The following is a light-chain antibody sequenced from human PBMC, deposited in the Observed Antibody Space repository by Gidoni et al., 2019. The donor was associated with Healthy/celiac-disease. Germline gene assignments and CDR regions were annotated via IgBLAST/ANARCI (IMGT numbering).Light chain of an antibody. CDR3: QQYNNWPPLT. J-gene: IGKJ4*01. CDR2: VAS. Sequence: DIVMTQSPATLSVSPGERATLSCRASQRVSSNLAWYQQKPGQAPRLLIYVASTRATGIPARFSGSGSGTEFTLTISSLQSEDFAVYYCQQYNNWPPLTFGGGTKVEIK. V-gene: IGKV3-15*01. CDR1: QRVSSN.